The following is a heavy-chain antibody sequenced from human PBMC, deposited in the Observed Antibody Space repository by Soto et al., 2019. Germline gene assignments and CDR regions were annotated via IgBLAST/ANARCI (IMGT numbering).Heavy chain of an antibody. Sequence: GESLKSSCEGSGYRFTSYWIGWVRQMHGKGLECMGIIYPGDSDTRYSPSFQGQVTISADKSISTAYLQWSSLKASDTAMYYCARTAAAGKYYYGMDVWGQGTTVTVSS. V-gene: IGHV5-51*01. CDR3: ARTAAAGKYYYGMDV. J-gene: IGHJ6*02. CDR1: GYRFTSYW. D-gene: IGHD6-13*01. CDR2: IYPGDSDT.